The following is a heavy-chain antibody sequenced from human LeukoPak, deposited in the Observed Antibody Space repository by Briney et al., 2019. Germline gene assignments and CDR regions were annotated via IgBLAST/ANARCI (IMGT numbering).Heavy chain of an antibody. V-gene: IGHV3-11*01. CDR2: ISSGGSAI. J-gene: IGHJ4*02. CDR3: ARRPYSSGWYADY. D-gene: IGHD6-19*01. Sequence: GRSLRLSCAASGFTFSDYYMSWIRQAPGKGLEWVSYISSGGSAIYYADSVKGRFTISRDNAKNSLYLQMNSLRAEDTAVYYCARRPYSSGWYADYWGQGTLVTVSS. CDR1: GFTFSDYY.